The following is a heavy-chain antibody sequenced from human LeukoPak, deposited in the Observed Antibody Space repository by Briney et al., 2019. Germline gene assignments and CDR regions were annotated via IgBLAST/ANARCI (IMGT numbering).Heavy chain of an antibody. CDR1: GGSISSGGYY. Sequence: SETLSLTCTVSGGSISSGGYYWSWIRQHPGKGLEWIGYIYYSGSTYYNPSLKSRVTISVDTSKNQFSLKLSSVTAADTAVYYCARSVDMIGAFDIWGQGTMVTVSS. CDR2: IYYSGST. J-gene: IGHJ3*02. V-gene: IGHV4-31*03. CDR3: ARSVDMIGAFDI. D-gene: IGHD3-22*01.